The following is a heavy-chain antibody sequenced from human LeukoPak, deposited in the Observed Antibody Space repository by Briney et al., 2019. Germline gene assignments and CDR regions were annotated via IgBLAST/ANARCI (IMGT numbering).Heavy chain of an antibody. Sequence: GGSLRLSCAASGFTFSSYAMNWVRQAPGQGLEWVSGISGSGGSTYYADSVKGRFTISRDNSKNTLYLQMNSLRVEDTAVYYCAKQYDFWSGPDYWGQGNLLTVSS. J-gene: IGHJ4*02. D-gene: IGHD3-3*01. CDR1: GFTFSSYA. CDR2: ISGSGGST. CDR3: AKQYDFWSGPDY. V-gene: IGHV3-23*01.